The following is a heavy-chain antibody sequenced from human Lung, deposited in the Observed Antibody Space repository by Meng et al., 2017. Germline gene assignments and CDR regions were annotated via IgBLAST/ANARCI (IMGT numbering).Heavy chain of an antibody. D-gene: IGHD3-10*01. Sequence: QLQLQESGPGLVKPSETLSLTCTVSGASISTSVTYYWGWIRQPPGKGLEWIGEIPHRGSSAYNPSLKSRVSMSIDKSKNQFSLKLTSVTAADTAVYHCLRGSGGSVWGQGTLVTVSS. CDR3: LRGSGGSV. CDR2: IPHRGSS. V-gene: IGHV4-39*07. J-gene: IGHJ1*01. CDR1: GASISTSVTYY.